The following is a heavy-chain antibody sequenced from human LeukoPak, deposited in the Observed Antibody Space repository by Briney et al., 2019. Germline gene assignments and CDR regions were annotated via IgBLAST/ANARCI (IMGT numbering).Heavy chain of an antibody. CDR1: GFTFDDYA. Sequence: GRSLRLSCAASGFTFDDYAMHWVRQAPGKGLEWVSGISWISGSIGYADSVKGRFTISRDNAKNSLYLQMNSLRAEDTALYYCAKDFRISYYYYYMDVWGKGTTVTVSS. V-gene: IGHV3-9*01. J-gene: IGHJ6*03. D-gene: IGHD2-15*01. CDR3: AKDFRISYYYYYMDV. CDR2: ISWISGSI.